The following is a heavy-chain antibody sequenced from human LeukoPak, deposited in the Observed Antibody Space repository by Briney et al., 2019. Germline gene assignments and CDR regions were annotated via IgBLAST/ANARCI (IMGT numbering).Heavy chain of an antibody. V-gene: IGHV4-38-2*02. D-gene: IGHD3/OR15-3a*01. CDR2: IFHSGYT. CDR3: ARQTGSGLFILP. Sequence: SETLSLTCTVSGCPISSGYFWGWIRQPPGKGLEFIASIFHSGYTYYDASLKSRVTISVDTSKNQFTLRLGSVTAADTSVYYCARQTGSGLFILPGGQGTLVTVSS. J-gene: IGHJ4*02. CDR1: GCPISSGYF.